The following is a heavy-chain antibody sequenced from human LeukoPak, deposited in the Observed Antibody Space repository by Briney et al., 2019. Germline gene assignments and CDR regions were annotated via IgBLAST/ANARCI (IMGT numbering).Heavy chain of an antibody. Sequence: SQTLSLTCTVSGGSISTGSYYWNWIRQPAGKGLEWIVRIYTSGSTNYNPSLKSRVTLSVDTSKNQFSLKLNSVTAADTVVYYCARVARSMSSSSEDSWGQGTLVTVSS. CDR1: GGSISTGSYY. J-gene: IGHJ4*02. D-gene: IGHD6-13*01. CDR3: ARVARSMSSSSEDS. CDR2: IYTSGST. V-gene: IGHV4-61*02.